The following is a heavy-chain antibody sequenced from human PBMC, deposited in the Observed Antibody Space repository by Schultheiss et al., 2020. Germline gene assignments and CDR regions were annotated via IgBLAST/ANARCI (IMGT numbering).Heavy chain of an antibody. CDR2: INHSGST. Sequence: SETLSLTCAVYGGSFSGYYWSWIRQPPGKGLEWIGEINHSGSTNYNPSLKSRVTISVDTSKNQFSLKPSSVTAADTAVYYCARDSEQYGGNPNWFDPWGQGTLVSVSS. D-gene: IGHD4-23*01. V-gene: IGHV4-34*01. J-gene: IGHJ5*02. CDR3: ARDSEQYGGNPNWFDP. CDR1: GGSFSGYY.